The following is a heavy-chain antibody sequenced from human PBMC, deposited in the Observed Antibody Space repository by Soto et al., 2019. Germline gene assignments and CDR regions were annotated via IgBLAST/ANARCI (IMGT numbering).Heavy chain of an antibody. CDR2: ISTSGATR. V-gene: IGHV3-48*02. CDR1: GFTFSTDS. D-gene: IGHD6-19*01. J-gene: IGHJ4*02. CDR3: ARFFGSGFDY. Sequence: EVQLVESGGGLVQPGGSLRLSCVASGFTFSTDSMNWVRQAPGKGLEWVAHISTSGATRYYADSVKGRFTISRDNAKTSVYLQMDSLGNGDTAVYYCARFFGSGFDYWGQGTLVTVSS.